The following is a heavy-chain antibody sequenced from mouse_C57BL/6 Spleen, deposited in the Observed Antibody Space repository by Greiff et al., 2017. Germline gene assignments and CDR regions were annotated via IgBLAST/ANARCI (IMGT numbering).Heavy chain of an antibody. V-gene: IGHV1-81*01. CDR3: ARIYYYGSTYWYFDV. Sequence: QVQLQPSGAELARPGASVKLSCKASGYTFTSYGISWVKQRTGQGLEWIGEIYPRSGNTYYNEKFKGKATLTADKSSSTAYMELRSLTSEDSAVYFCARIYYYGSTYWYFDVWGTGTTVTVSS. J-gene: IGHJ1*03. D-gene: IGHD1-1*01. CDR1: GYTFTSYG. CDR2: IYPRSGNT.